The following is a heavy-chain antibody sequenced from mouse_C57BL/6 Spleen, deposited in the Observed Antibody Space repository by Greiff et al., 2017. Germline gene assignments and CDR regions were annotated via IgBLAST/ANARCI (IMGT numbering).Heavy chain of an antibody. J-gene: IGHJ1*03. D-gene: IGHD1-1*01. CDR2: INPSTGGT. Sequence: EVQLQESGPELVKPGASVKISCKASGYSFTGYYMNWVKQSPEKSLEWIGEINPSTGGTTYNQKFKAKATLTVDKSSSTASMQLKSLTSEDSAVYYCARYYCGSHSDVWGTGTTVTVSS. CDR3: ARYYCGSHSDV. CDR1: GYSFTGYY. V-gene: IGHV1-42*01.